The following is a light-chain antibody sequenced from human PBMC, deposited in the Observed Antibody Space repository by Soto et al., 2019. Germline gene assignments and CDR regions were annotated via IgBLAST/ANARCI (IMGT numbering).Light chain of an antibody. CDR1: QSLLHSNGYNY. CDR2: LGS. V-gene: IGKV2-28*01. Sequence: IVMTQSPLSRPVTPGEPASISCRSSQSLLHSNGYNYLDWYLQKPGQSPQLLIYLGSNRASGVPDRFSGSGSGTDFTLKISRVEAEDVGVYYCMQALQGHTFGQGTKLEIK. CDR3: MQALQGHT. J-gene: IGKJ2*01.